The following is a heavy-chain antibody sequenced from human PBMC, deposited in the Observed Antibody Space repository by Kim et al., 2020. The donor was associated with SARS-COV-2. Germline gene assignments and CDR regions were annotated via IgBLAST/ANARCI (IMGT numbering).Heavy chain of an antibody. D-gene: IGHD3-10*01. V-gene: IGHV3-48*03. CDR1: GFTFSSYE. CDR3: ARAAQDYYGSGSYLGPPYGMDV. J-gene: IGHJ6*02. CDR2: ISSSGSTI. Sequence: GGSLRLSCAASGFTFSSYEMNWVRQAPGKGLEWVSYISSSGSTIYYADSVKGRFTISRDNAKNSLYLQMNSLRADDTAVYYCARAAQDYYGSGSYLGPPYGMDVWGQGTTVTVSS.